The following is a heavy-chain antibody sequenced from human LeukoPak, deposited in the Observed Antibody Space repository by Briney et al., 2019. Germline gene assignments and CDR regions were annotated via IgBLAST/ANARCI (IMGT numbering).Heavy chain of an antibody. D-gene: IGHD3-22*01. Sequence: ASVKVSCKASGYTFTSYYMHWVRQAPGQGLEWMGIINPSGGSTNYAQKFQGRVTMTRDTSTSTAYMELSSLRSEDTAVYYCARVRKRITMIVVTKAEGWFDPWGQGTLVTVSS. CDR1: GYTFTSYY. V-gene: IGHV1-46*01. J-gene: IGHJ5*02. CDR2: INPSGGST. CDR3: ARVRKRITMIVVTKAEGWFDP.